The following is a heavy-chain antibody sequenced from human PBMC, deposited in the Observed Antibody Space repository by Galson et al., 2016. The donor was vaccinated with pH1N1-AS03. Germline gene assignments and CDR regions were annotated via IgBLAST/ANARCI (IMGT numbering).Heavy chain of an antibody. D-gene: IGHD4-23*01. CDR3: ATVARHGGFDH. CDR2: ISHSGTT. J-gene: IGHJ4*02. V-gene: IGHV4-34*01. Sequence: IRQPPGKGLEWIGEISHSGTTDYNPSLKSRVTIPVDASRNQISLEVRSMTAADTALYYCATVARHGGFDHWGQGTQVTVSS.